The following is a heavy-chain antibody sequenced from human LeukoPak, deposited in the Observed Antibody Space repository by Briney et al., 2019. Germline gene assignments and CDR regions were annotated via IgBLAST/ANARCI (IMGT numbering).Heavy chain of an antibody. V-gene: IGHV1-2*02. Sequence: ASVKASCKASGYTFTGYYMHWVRQAPGQGLEWMGWINPNSGGTNYAQKFQGRVTMTRDTSISTAYMELSRLRSDDTAVYYCATKLYSSGWYGEPSYGMDVWGQGTTVTVSS. J-gene: IGHJ6*02. CDR1: GYTFTGYY. CDR2: INPNSGGT. D-gene: IGHD6-19*01. CDR3: ATKLYSSGWYGEPSYGMDV.